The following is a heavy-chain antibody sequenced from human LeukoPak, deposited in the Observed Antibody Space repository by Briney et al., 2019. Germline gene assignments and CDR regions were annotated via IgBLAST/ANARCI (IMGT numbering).Heavy chain of an antibody. J-gene: IGHJ3*02. Sequence: SVKVSCKASGGTFSSYAISWVRQAPGQGLEWMGGIIPIFGTANYAQKFQGRVTITTDESTSTAYMELSSLRSEDTAVYYCARDRVTHLEWGDDDAFDIWGQGTMVTVSS. CDR3: ARDRVTHLEWGDDDAFDI. CDR1: GGTFSSYA. CDR2: IIPIFGTA. D-gene: IGHD3-3*01. V-gene: IGHV1-69*05.